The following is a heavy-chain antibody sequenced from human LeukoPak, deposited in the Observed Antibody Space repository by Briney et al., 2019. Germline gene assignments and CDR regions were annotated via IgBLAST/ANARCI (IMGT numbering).Heavy chain of an antibody. J-gene: IGHJ4*02. D-gene: IGHD6-13*01. CDR3: AKHPGSWRPHYFDY. Sequence: GGSLRLSCVASGFTFSSCAMSWVRQAPGKGLEWVSVISGSAGSTYYADSVKGRFTISRDDSKNTLYLQMNSLRAEDTAVYYCAKHPGSWRPHYFDYWGQGTLVTVSS. CDR1: GFTFSSCA. V-gene: IGHV3-23*01. CDR2: ISGSAGST.